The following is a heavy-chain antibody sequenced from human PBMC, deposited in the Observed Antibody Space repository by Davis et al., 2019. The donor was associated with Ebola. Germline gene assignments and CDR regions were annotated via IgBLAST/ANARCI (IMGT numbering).Heavy chain of an antibody. V-gene: IGHV3-21*01. CDR3: AREGLCSSASCLDY. D-gene: IGHD2-2*01. CDR2: ISSSSSYI. Sequence: GGSLRLSCAASGFTFSSYRMIWVRQAPGKGLEWVSSISSSSSYIYYADSVRGRFTISRDNAKDSLYLQMNSLRAEDTAVYYCAREGLCSSASCLDYWGQGTLVTDSS. CDR1: GFTFSSYR. J-gene: IGHJ4*02.